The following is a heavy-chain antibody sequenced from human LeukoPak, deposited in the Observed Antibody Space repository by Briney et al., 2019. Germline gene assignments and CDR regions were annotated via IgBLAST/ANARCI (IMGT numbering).Heavy chain of an antibody. CDR2: ISSSSSYI. CDR1: GFTFSTYS. CDR3: ARSPKYSGSPADFDY. V-gene: IGHV3-21*01. J-gene: IGHJ4*02. D-gene: IGHD1-26*01. Sequence: GGSLRLSCAASGFTFSTYSMNWVRQTPGKGLEWVSSISSSSSYIYYADSMKGRFSISRDNAKSSLSLHMSSLRAEDTAVYYCARSPKYSGSPADFDYWGQGTLVTVSS.